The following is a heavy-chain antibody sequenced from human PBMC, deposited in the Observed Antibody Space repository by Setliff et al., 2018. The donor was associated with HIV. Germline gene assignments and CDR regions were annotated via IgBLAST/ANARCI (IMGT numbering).Heavy chain of an antibody. D-gene: IGHD5-18*01. V-gene: IGHV4-59*01. J-gene: IGHJ4*02. CDR3: ARAGSYGWDY. Sequence: PSETLSLTCTVSGGSISTYFWSWVRQTPGKGLEWIGYIYYTGSTSYNPSFRSRVTISVDTSKNQVSLKLSSVTAADTAVYYCARAGSYGWDYWGQGTLVTVSS. CDR1: GGSISTYF. CDR2: IYYTGST.